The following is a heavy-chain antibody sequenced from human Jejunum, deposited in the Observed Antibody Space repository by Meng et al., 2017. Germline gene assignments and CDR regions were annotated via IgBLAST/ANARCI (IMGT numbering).Heavy chain of an antibody. V-gene: IGHV4-59*01. CDR3: ARGNGWHDY. CDR2: IHYSGST. Sequence: SETLSLTCTVSSASMNPYYWSWTRQPPGKGLEWIGYIHYSGSTDYNPSLQSRLTISVDTSKNHFSLKLMSVAAADTVVYYCARGNGWHDYWGQGTLVTVSS. CDR1: SASMNPYY. J-gene: IGHJ4*02. D-gene: IGHD6-19*01.